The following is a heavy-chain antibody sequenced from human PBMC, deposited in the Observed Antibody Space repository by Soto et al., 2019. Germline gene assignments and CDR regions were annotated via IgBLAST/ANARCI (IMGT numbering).Heavy chain of an antibody. V-gene: IGHV4-31*03. D-gene: IGHD4-17*01. CDR3: ASNPDYGDPNWFDP. CDR1: GGSISSGGYY. CDR2: IYYSGST. J-gene: IGHJ5*02. Sequence: QVQLQESGPGLVKPSQTLSLTCTVSGGSISSGGYYWSWVRQHPGKGLEWIGYIYYSGSTYYNPSLKSRVTISVDTSKNQFSLKLNSVTAADTAVYYCASNPDYGDPNWFDPWGQGTLVTVSS.